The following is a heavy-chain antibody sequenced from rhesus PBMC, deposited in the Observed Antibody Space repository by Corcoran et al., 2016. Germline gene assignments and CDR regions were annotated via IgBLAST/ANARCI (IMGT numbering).Heavy chain of an antibody. V-gene: IGHV4S11*01. D-gene: IGHD6-25*01. J-gene: IGHJ4*01. CDR1: GGSISRNY. CDR2: FYGSGSST. Sequence: QVQLQESGPGLVKPLATLSLTCAVSGGSISRNYWSWIPQPPGKGLEWIGYFYGSGSSTNYNPSLKSRVTLSVDTSKNQFSLKLSSVTAADTAVYYCARASGSFDYWGQGVLVTVSS. CDR3: ARASGSFDY.